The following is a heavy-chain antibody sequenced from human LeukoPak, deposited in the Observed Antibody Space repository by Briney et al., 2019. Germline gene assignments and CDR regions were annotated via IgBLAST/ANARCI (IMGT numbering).Heavy chain of an antibody. J-gene: IGHJ3*02. CDR1: GGSFSGYY. CDR3: ASFPVLRYFDWLLSADAFDI. D-gene: IGHD3-9*01. CDR2: INHSGST. Sequence: SETLSLTRAVYGGSFSGYYWSWIRQPPGKGLEWIGEINHSGSTNYNPSLKSRVTISVDTSKNQFSLKLSSVTAADTAVYYCASFPVLRYFDWLLSADAFDIWGQGTMVTVSS. V-gene: IGHV4-34*01.